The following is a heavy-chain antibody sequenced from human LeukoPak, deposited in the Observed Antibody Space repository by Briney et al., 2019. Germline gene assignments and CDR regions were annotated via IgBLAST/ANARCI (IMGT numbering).Heavy chain of an antibody. CDR1: GFPFTETW. Sequence: GGSLRLSCATSGFPFTETWMHWVRQVPGKGLVWVSRIRSDGSDERYAEAVKGRFTISRDNAKNTLYLQMNSLRAEDTAVYYCAEYYYGSGSFSWGQGTLVTVSS. J-gene: IGHJ5*02. V-gene: IGHV3-74*01. D-gene: IGHD3-10*01. CDR2: IRSDGSDE. CDR3: AEYYYGSGSFS.